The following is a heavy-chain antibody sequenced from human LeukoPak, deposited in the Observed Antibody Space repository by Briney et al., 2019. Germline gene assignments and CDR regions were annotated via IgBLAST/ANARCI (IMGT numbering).Heavy chain of an antibody. J-gene: IGHJ4*02. CDR1: GYTFTSYG. Sequence: ASVKVSCKASGYTFTSYGISWVRLAPGQGLEWMGWISAYNGNTNYAQKLQGRVTMTTDTSTSTAYMELRSLRSDDTAVYYCARDPVGATNFDYWGQGTLVTVSS. V-gene: IGHV1-18*01. D-gene: IGHD1-26*01. CDR3: ARDPVGATNFDY. CDR2: ISAYNGNT.